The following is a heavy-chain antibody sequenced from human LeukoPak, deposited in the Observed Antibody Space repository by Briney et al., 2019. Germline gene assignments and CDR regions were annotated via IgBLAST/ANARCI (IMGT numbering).Heavy chain of an antibody. Sequence: GGSLRLSCAASTFTFSTYNMNWVRQAPGKGLEWVSSISSSSSYIYYADSVKGRFTISRDNTKNSLYLQMNSLRAEDTAIYYCARDNGNQWKGGGFHYWGQGTLVTVSS. CDR2: ISSSSSYI. CDR3: ARDNGNQWKGGGFHY. J-gene: IGHJ4*02. D-gene: IGHD2-8*01. CDR1: TFTFSTYN. V-gene: IGHV3-21*01.